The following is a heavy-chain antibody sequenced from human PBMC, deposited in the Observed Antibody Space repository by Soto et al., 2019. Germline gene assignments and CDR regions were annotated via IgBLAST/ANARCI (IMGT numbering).Heavy chain of an antibody. Sequence: SETLSLTCTLSGVSITSGAYYWTWVRQHPGKGLEWIGYIYYNGNTYFSPSLKSRLTISIDTSKNQFSLKLSSVTAADTAMYYCARARLRAVYAFDFWGQGTMVTVS. J-gene: IGHJ3*01. CDR2: IYYNGNT. D-gene: IGHD4-17*01. CDR1: GVSITSGAYY. V-gene: IGHV4-31*03. CDR3: ARARLRAVYAFDF.